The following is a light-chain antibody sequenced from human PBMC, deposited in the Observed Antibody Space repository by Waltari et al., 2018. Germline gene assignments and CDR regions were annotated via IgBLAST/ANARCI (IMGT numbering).Light chain of an antibody. CDR1: SGHRSYA. CDR3: QTWGTGIQV. J-gene: IGLJ2*01. CDR2: LNSDGSH. Sequence: QLVLTQSPSASASLGASVTLTCTLSSGHRSYAIAWHQQQPEKGPRYLMKLNSDGSHSKGDGIPDRFSGSSSGAERYLTISSLLSEDEADYYCQTWGTGIQVFGGGTKLTVL. V-gene: IGLV4-69*01.